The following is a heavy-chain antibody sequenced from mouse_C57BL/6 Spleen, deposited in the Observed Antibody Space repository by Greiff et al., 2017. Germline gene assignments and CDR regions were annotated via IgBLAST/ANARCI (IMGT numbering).Heavy chain of an antibody. Sequence: VQLQQSGPELVKPGASVKISCKASGYTFTDYYMNWVKQSHGRSLEWIGDINPNNGGTSYNQKFKGKATLTVDKSSSTAYMELRSLTSEDSAVYYWAKRSPILFDYWGQGTSLSVSS. CDR3: AKRSPILFDY. CDR1: GYTFTDYY. CDR2: INPNNGGT. V-gene: IGHV1-26*01. J-gene: IGHJ2*02.